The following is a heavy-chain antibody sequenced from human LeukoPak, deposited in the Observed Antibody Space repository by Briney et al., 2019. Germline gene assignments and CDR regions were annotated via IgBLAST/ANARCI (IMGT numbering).Heavy chain of an antibody. Sequence: GGSLRLSCAASGFTFSSYAMHWVRQAPGKGLEWVAVISYDGSNKYYADSVKGRFTISRDNSRNTLYLEMNSLRAEDTAVYYCARDLFPGGFNYYYGMDVWGQGTTVTVSS. V-gene: IGHV3-30*04. CDR3: ARDLFPGGFNYYYGMDV. CDR1: GFTFSSYA. CDR2: ISYDGSNK. J-gene: IGHJ6*02. D-gene: IGHD2-21*01.